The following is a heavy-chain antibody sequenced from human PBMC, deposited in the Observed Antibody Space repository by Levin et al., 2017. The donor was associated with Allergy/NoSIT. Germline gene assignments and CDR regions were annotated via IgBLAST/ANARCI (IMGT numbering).Heavy chain of an antibody. CDR3: TRFVPYFDY. CDR2: IRSKTYGGTT. V-gene: IGHV3-49*04. CDR1: GFTFGDYS. Sequence: GGSLRLSCTTSGFTFGDYSMSWVRQAPGMGLEWVGIIRSKTYGGTTEYAASVKVRFTISRDDSKGDAYLPMDSLKTEYTAVYYCTRFVPYFDYWGQGTLVTVSS. J-gene: IGHJ4*02.